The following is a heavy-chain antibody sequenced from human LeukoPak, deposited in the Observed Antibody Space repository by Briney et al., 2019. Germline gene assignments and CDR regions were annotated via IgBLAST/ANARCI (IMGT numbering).Heavy chain of an antibody. CDR3: AIKAVAVNY. Sequence: SETLSLTCAVYGGSFSGYYWSWIRQPPGKGLEWIGEINHSGSTNYNPSLKSRVTISVDTSKNQFSLKLSSVTAADTAVYYCAIKAVAVNYWGQGTLVTVSS. V-gene: IGHV4-34*01. CDR1: GGSFSGYY. CDR2: INHSGST. J-gene: IGHJ4*02. D-gene: IGHD6-19*01.